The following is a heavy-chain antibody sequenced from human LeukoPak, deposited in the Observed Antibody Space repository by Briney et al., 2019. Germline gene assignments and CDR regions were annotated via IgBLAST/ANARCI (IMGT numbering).Heavy chain of an antibody. CDR3: ATAPGDHGH. CDR2: IRFDGSNK. D-gene: IGHD7-27*01. Sequence: GGSLRLSCAASGFTFSSYAMHWVRQPPGKGLEWVAFIRFDGSNKYHADSVKGRFTISRDNSKNTLYLQMNSLRAEDTAVYYCATAPGDHGHWGQGTLVTVSS. J-gene: IGHJ4*02. CDR1: GFTFSSYA. V-gene: IGHV3-30*02.